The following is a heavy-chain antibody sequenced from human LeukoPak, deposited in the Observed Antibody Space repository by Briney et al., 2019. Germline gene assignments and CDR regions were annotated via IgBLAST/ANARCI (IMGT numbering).Heavy chain of an antibody. V-gene: IGHV3-23*01. CDR2: ISGSGGST. Sequence: GGSLRLSCAASGFTFSSYAMSWVRQAPGKGLEWASAISGSGGSTYYADSVKGRFTISRDNSKNTLYLQMNSLRAEDTAVYYCAKVGSGWYYFDYWGQGTLVTVSS. D-gene: IGHD6-19*01. CDR1: GFTFSSYA. J-gene: IGHJ4*02. CDR3: AKVGSGWYYFDY.